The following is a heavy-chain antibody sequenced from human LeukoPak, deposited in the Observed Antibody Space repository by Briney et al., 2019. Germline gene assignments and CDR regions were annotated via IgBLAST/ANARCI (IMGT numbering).Heavy chain of an antibody. D-gene: IGHD6-19*01. CDR1: GFTFSGYG. V-gene: IGHV3-30*03. CDR2: ISYDGSNK. J-gene: IGHJ4*02. CDR3: ASQVAGTGY. Sequence: GRSLRLSCAASGFTFSGYGMHWVCQAPGRGLEWVAVISYDGSNKYYADSVKGRFTISRDNSKNTLYLQMNSLRAEDTAVYYCASQVAGTGYWGQGTLVTVSS.